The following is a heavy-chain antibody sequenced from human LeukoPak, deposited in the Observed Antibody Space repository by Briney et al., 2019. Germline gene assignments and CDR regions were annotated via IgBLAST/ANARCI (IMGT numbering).Heavy chain of an antibody. CDR2: IYPGDSDT. V-gene: IGHV5-51*01. J-gene: IGHJ3*01. CDR3: ARRDYFDSSGSATTFDL. D-gene: IGHD3-22*01. CDR1: GYSFTSYW. Sequence: GESLKIFCKGSGYSFTSYWIGWVRQMPGKGLEWIGIIYPGDSDTRYSPSFQGQVTISADKSISTASLQWSSLQASDTAMYYCARRDYFDSSGSATTFDLWGQGTMVTVSS.